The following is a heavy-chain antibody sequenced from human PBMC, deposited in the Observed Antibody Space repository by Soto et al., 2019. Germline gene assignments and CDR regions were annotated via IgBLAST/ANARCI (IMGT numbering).Heavy chain of an antibody. CDR1: GGSISSSSYY. Sequence: QLQLQESGPGLVKPSETLSLTCTVSGGSISSSSYYWGWIRQPPGKGLEWIGSIYYSGSTCYNPSLKSRVTISVDTSKNQFSLKLSSVTAADTAVYYCAHTQAVLSLYESTYYFDYWGQGTLVTVSS. CDR3: AHTQAVLSLYESTYYFDY. CDR2: IYYSGST. V-gene: IGHV4-39*01. J-gene: IGHJ4*02. D-gene: IGHD3-16*02.